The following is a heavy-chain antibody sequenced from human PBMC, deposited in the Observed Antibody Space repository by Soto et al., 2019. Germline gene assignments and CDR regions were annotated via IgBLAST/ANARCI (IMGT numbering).Heavy chain of an antibody. Sequence: SGPTLVNPTQTLTLTCTFSGFSLSTSGVGVGWIRQPPGKALEWVALIYWNDDKRYSPSLKSRLTITKDTSKNQVVLTMTNMDPVDTATYYCAHRFVNSYHDSSGYFNWFDPWGQGTLVTVSS. CDR3: AHRFVNSYHDSSGYFNWFDP. V-gene: IGHV2-5*01. CDR2: IYWNDDK. J-gene: IGHJ5*02. D-gene: IGHD3-22*01. CDR1: GFSLSTSGVG.